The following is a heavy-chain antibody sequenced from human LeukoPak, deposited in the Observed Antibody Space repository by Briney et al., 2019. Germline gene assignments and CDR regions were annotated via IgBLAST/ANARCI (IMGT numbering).Heavy chain of an antibody. J-gene: IGHJ4*02. CDR2: MSVSSGST. CDR3: AKNSNDCSGGSCYADYLYFDY. Sequence: GGSLRLSCAASGFTFNSYAMSWVRQAPGKGLEWVSGMSVSSGSTYSAGSVKGRFTISRDNSKNTLYLQMNSLRAEDTAVYYCAKNSNDCSGGSCYADYLYFDYWGQGTLVTVSS. D-gene: IGHD2-15*01. V-gene: IGHV3-23*01. CDR1: GFTFNSYA.